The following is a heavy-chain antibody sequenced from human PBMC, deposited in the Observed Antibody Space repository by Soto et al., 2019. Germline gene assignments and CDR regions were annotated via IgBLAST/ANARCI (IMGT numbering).Heavy chain of an antibody. D-gene: IGHD6-19*01. CDR1: GGSISSSNW. Sequence: PSETLSLTCAVSGGSISSSNWWSWVRQPPGKGLEWIGEINHSGSTNYNPSLKSRVTISVDKSISTAYLQWNSLKASDTAMYYCATQRYISDWYAPDNWGQGTLVTVSS. V-gene: IGHV4-4*02. J-gene: IGHJ4*02. CDR3: ATQRYISDWYAPDN. CDR2: INHSGST.